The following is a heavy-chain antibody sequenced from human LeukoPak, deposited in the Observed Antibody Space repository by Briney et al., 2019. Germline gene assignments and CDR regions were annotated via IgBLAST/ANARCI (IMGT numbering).Heavy chain of an antibody. D-gene: IGHD3-22*01. Sequence: GGSLRLSCAASGFTFSDHYMDWVRQAPGKGLEWVGRTRNKANSYTTEYAASVKGRFTISRDDSKSIAYLQMNSLKTEDTAVYYCTRKSYDSSGYYSLFDYWGQGTLVTVSS. J-gene: IGHJ4*02. CDR2: TRNKANSYTT. CDR1: GFTFSDHY. CDR3: TRKSYDSSGYYSLFDY. V-gene: IGHV3-72*01.